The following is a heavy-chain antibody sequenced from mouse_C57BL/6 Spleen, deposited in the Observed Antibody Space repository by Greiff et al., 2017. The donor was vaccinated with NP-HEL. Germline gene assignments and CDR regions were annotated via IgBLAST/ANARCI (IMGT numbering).Heavy chain of an antibody. CDR3: ARGDGSYYYAMDY. CDR1: GYTFTSYW. V-gene: IGHV1-61*01. CDR2: IYPSDSET. D-gene: IGHD2-3*01. J-gene: IGHJ4*01. Sequence: QVQLQQSGAELVRPGSSVKLSCKASGYTFTSYWMDWVKQRPGQGLEWIGNIYPSDSETHYNQKFKDKATLTVDKSSSTAYMQLSSLTSEDSAVYYCARGDGSYYYAMDYWGQGTSVTVSS.